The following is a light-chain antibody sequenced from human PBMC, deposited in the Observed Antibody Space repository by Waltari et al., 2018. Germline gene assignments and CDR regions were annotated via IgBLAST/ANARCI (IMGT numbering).Light chain of an antibody. J-gene: IGKJ4*01. CDR3: QQRYNWPPLT. Sequence: EIVLTQSPATLSLSPGERPTLSCRASQSVNTFLAWYQQKPGQAPRLLIYDASNRATGIPARFSGSGSGTNFTLTISSLEPEDFAVYYCQQRYNWPPLTFGGGTKVEIK. CDR2: DAS. V-gene: IGKV3-11*01. CDR1: QSVNTF.